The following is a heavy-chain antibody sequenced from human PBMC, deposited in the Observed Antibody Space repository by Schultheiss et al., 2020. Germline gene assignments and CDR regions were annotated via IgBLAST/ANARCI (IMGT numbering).Heavy chain of an antibody. V-gene: IGHV3-15*07. Sequence: WGSLRLSCAASGFTFSNAWMNWVRQAPGKGLEWVGRIKSKTDGGTTDYAAPVKGRFTISRDDSKNTLYLQMNSLKTEDTAVYYCTTTTYGDYGGRGSAHDYWGQGTLVTVSS. CDR3: TTTTYGDYGGRGSAHDY. D-gene: IGHD4-17*01. CDR2: IKSKTDGGTT. J-gene: IGHJ4*02. CDR1: GFTFSNAW.